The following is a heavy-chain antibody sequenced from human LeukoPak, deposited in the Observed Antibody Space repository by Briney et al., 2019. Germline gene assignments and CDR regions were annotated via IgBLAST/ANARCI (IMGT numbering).Heavy chain of an antibody. V-gene: IGHV4-61*01. Sequence: SETLSLTCTVSGVSISSGSYYWSWIRQPPGKGLEWIGYIYYSGSTNYNPSLKSRVTLSVDTSQNQFSLKLSSVTAADTAVYYCARGGYSYGFDNFDFWGQGTLVTVSS. CDR2: IYYSGST. CDR3: ARGGYSYGFDNFDF. CDR1: GVSISSGSYY. J-gene: IGHJ4*02. D-gene: IGHD5-18*01.